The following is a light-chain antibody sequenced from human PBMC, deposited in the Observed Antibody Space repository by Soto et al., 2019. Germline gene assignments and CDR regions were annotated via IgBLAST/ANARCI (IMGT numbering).Light chain of an antibody. CDR2: DVS. CDR1: SSDVGGYNY. V-gene: IGLV2-14*03. CDR3: SSHTSSDTRV. J-gene: IGLJ1*01. Sequence: QSALTQPASVSGSPGQSITISCTGTSSDVGGYNYVSWYQHHPGKAPKLMICDVSNRPSGVSNRFSGFKSGNTASLTISGLQAEDEADYYCSSHTSSDTRVFGTGTKVTVL.